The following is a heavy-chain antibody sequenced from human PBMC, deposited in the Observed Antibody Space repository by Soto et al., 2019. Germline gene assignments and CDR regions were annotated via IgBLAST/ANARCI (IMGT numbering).Heavy chain of an antibody. Sequence: PSETLSLTCAVSGGSIRSYYWSWIRQPPGKGLECIGYIYYSGSTNYNPSLKSRVTISVDTSKNQFSLKLSSVTAADTAVYYCARPTYNSGSPFDYWGQGTLVTVSS. CDR3: ARPTYNSGSPFDY. V-gene: IGHV4-59*01. D-gene: IGHD1-20*01. CDR1: GGSIRSYY. CDR2: IYYSGST. J-gene: IGHJ4*02.